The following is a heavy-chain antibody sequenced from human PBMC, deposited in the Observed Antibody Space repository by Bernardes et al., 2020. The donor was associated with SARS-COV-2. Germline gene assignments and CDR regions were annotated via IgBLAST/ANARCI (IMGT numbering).Heavy chain of an antibody. J-gene: IGHJ4*02. D-gene: IGHD1-26*01. Sequence: SETLSLTCTVSGGSISSSSYYWGWIRQPPGKGLEWIGSIYYSGSTYYNPSLKSRVTISVDTSKNQFSLKLSSVTAADTAVYYCARQAVLMGSPGPFDYWGQGTLVTVSS. CDR2: IYYSGST. CDR3: ARQAVLMGSPGPFDY. V-gene: IGHV4-39*01. CDR1: GGSISSSSYY.